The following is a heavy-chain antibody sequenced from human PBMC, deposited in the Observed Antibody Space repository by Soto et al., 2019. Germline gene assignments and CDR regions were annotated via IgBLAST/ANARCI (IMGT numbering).Heavy chain of an antibody. CDR3: ARSPYDYVWGSYRPQYYFDY. D-gene: IGHD3-16*02. Sequence: PGGSLRLSCAASGFTFSTYSMNWVRQAPGKGLEWVSYISSSSSTIYYADSVKGRFTISRDNAKNSLYLQMNSLRAEDTAVYYCARSPYDYVWGSYRPQYYFDYWGQGTLVTVSS. CDR1: GFTFSTYS. J-gene: IGHJ4*02. V-gene: IGHV3-48*01. CDR2: ISSSSSTI.